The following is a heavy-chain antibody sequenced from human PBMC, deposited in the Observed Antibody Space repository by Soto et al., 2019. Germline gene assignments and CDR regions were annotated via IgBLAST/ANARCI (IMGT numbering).Heavy chain of an antibody. CDR2: TYYRSKWYN. V-gene: IGHV6-1*01. J-gene: IGHJ6*02. Sequence: PSETLSLTCAISGDSVSSNSAAWNWIRQSPSRGLEWLGRTYYRSKWYNDYAVSVKSRITINPDTSKNQFPLQLNSVTPEDTAVYYCARELLWFGEVRYGMDVWGQGTTVTVSS. D-gene: IGHD3-10*01. CDR1: GDSVSSNSAA. CDR3: ARELLWFGEVRYGMDV.